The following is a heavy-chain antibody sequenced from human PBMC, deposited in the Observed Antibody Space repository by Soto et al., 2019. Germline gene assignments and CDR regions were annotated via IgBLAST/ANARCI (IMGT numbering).Heavy chain of an antibody. CDR1: GYTFTGYY. CDR3: ARDPFSVDSHPPGDYYYGMDV. J-gene: IGHJ6*02. CDR2: INPNSGGT. V-gene: IGHV1-2*04. Sequence: QVQLVQSGAEVKKPGASVKVSCKASGYTFTGYYMHWVRQAPGQGLEWMGWINPNSGGTNYAQKFQGLVTMTRDTSISTAYMELSRLRSDDTAVYYCARDPFSVDSHPPGDYYYGMDVWGQGTTVTVSS. D-gene: IGHD3-10*01.